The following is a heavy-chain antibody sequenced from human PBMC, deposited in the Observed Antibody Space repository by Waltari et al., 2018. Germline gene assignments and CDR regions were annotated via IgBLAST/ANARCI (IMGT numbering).Heavy chain of an antibody. V-gene: IGHV4-38-2*01. CDR3: ARHGAMAAAGRFDY. Sequence: QVQLQESGPGLVKPSETLSLTCAVSGYSISSGYYWGWIRQPPGKGLEWIGSIYHSGSTYYNPSLKRRVTISVDTSKNQFSLKLSSVAAADTSVYYCARHGAMAAAGRFDYWGQGTLVTVSS. J-gene: IGHJ4*02. CDR1: GYSISSGYY. CDR2: IYHSGST. D-gene: IGHD6-13*01.